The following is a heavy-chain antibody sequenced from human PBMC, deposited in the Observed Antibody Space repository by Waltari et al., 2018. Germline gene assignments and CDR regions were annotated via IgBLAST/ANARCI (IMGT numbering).Heavy chain of an antibody. J-gene: IGHJ4*02. CDR1: GFTFSSYS. V-gene: IGHV3-23*01. CDR3: ASHVDSAP. CDR2: IRGGDGTT. Sequence: EVQLLESGGGLVQPGGSLRLSCSASGFTFSSYSRSWVRQAPGKGLAWVSAIRGGDGTTYCAGSVKGRCTISRDNSRNTLYLQMNSLRAEDTAIYYCASHVDSAPWGQGTLVTVSS. D-gene: IGHD5-18*01.